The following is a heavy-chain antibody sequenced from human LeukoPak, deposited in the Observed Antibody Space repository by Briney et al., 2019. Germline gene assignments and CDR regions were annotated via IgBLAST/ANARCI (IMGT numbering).Heavy chain of an antibody. CDR2: ISWDSGSI. CDR3: AKAPGNPGNSSGYGYFDY. CDR1: GFTFDDYA. V-gene: IGHV3-9*01. D-gene: IGHD3-22*01. J-gene: IGHJ4*02. Sequence: PGGSLRLSCAASGFTFDDYAMHWVRQAPGKGLEWVSSISWDSGSIGYTDSVKGRFTISRDNAKNSLYLQMSSLRADDTALYYCAKAPGNPGNSSGYGYFDYWGQGTLVTVSS.